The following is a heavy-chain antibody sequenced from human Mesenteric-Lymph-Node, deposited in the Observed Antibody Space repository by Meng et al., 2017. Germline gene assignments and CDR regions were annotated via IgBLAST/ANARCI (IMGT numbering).Heavy chain of an antibody. D-gene: IGHD6-19*01. CDR2: IYYSGST. V-gene: IGHV4-59*01. CDR1: GGSISSYY. Sequence: GSLSLTCTVSGGSISSYYWSWIRQPPGKGLEWIGYIYYSGSTNYNPSLKSRVTISVDTSKNQFSLKLSSVTAADTAVYYCARDKTSGPGYYYYGMDVWGQGTTVTVSS. CDR3: ARDKTSGPGYYYYGMDV. J-gene: IGHJ6*02.